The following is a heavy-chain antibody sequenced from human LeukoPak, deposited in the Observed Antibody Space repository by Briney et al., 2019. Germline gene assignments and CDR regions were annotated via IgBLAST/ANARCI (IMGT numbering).Heavy chain of an antibody. J-gene: IGHJ5*02. Sequence: SESLSHTCAVYGGSFSGYYWSWIRQPPGKGLEWIGEINHSGSTNYNPSLKSRVTISVDASKNQFSLKLSSVTAADTAVYYCARVATRLRYCSSTSCSKWFDRWGQRANAPVSS. CDR2: INHSGST. D-gene: IGHD2-2*01. CDR3: ARVATRLRYCSSTSCSKWFDR. CDR1: GGSFSGYY. V-gene: IGHV4-34*01.